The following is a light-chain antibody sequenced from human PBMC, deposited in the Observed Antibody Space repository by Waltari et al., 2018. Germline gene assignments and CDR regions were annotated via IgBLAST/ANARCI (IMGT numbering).Light chain of an antibody. CDR3: QQYKTYPHT. CDR2: ETS. Sequence: EIMLTQSPATLSLSPGERATLSCRASQSISKYLIWYQQKPGQAPRLLIYETSRRATGIPDRFSGSGSGTDLSLTISSLQPDDFAVYYCQQYKTYPHTFGQGTRLEIK. CDR1: QSISKY. V-gene: IGKV3D-15*01. J-gene: IGKJ2*01.